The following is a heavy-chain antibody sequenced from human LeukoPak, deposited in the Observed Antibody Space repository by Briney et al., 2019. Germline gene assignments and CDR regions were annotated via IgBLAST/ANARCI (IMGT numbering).Heavy chain of an antibody. V-gene: IGHV3-23*01. CDR1: GFTFSSYA. CDR2: ISGSGGST. Sequence: GESLKISCAASGFTFSSYAMSWVRQAPGKGLEWVSAISGSGGSTYYADSVKGRFTISRDNSKNTLYLQMNSLRAEDTAVYYCAKDRSLYLGYCSGGSCYFDYWGQGTLVTVSS. CDR3: AKDRSLYLGYCSGGSCYFDY. J-gene: IGHJ4*02. D-gene: IGHD2-15*01.